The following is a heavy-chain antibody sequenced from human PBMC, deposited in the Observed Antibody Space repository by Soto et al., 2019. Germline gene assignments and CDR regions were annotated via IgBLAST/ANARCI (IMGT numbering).Heavy chain of an antibody. CDR2: IIPIFGTA. Sequence: QVQLVQSGAEVKKPGSSVKVSCKASGGTFSSYAISWVRQAPGQGLEWMGGIIPIFGTANYAQKFQGRVTITADESTSTAYMELSSLRSEDTAVYYCAREEKYYDFWSGPPRGYYYGMDVWGQGTTVTVAS. CDR3: AREEKYYDFWSGPPRGYYYGMDV. V-gene: IGHV1-69*01. CDR1: GGTFSSYA. D-gene: IGHD3-3*01. J-gene: IGHJ6*02.